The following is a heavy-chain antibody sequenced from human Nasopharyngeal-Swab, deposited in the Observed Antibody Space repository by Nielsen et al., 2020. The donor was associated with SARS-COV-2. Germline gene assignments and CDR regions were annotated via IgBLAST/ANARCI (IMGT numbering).Heavy chain of an antibody. CDR1: GDSVSSNNVG. D-gene: IGHD3-9*01. CDR2: TYYGSKWYN. V-gene: IGHV6-1*01. Sequence: SQTLSLTCAISGDSVSSNNVGWNWIRQSPSRGLEWLGRTYYGSKWYNHYAPSVKSRVTIKPDTSKNQFSLQMDSATPEDSAVYYCARGFLQTGFDYWGQGTLVTVSS. J-gene: IGHJ4*02. CDR3: ARGFLQTGFDY.